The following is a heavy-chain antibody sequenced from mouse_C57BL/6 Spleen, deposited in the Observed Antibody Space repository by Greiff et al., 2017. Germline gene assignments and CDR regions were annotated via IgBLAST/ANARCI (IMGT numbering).Heavy chain of an antibody. V-gene: IGHV3-6*01. Sequence: DVKLVESGPGLVKPSQSLSLTCSVTGYSITSGYYWNWIRQFPGNKLEWMGYISYDGSNNYNPSLKNRISITRDTSKNQFFLKLNSVTTEDTATYYCARGYDYFDYWGQGTTLTVSS. CDR3: ARGYDYFDY. CDR1: GYSITSGYY. CDR2: ISYDGSN. D-gene: IGHD2-3*01. J-gene: IGHJ2*01.